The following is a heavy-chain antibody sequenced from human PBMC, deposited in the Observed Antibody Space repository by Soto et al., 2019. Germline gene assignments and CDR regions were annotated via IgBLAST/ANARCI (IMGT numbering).Heavy chain of an antibody. CDR3: ASTINYDILIGYQNYAFDI. CDR1: GFTFSSYS. Sequence: EVQLVESGGGLVKPGGSLRLSCAASGFTFSSYSMNWVRQAPGKGLEWVSSISSSSSYIYYADSVKGRFTISRDHANNSLDLQMNSLGAEDTAVYYCASTINYDILIGYQNYAFDIWGQGTMVTVSA. V-gene: IGHV3-21*01. D-gene: IGHD3-9*01. CDR2: ISSSSSYI. J-gene: IGHJ3*02.